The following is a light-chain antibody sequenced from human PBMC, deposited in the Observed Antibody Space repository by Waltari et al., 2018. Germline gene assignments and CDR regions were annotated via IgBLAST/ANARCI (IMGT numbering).Light chain of an antibody. V-gene: IGLV1-47*01. J-gene: IGLJ3*02. Sequence: QSVLTQAPSTSGTPGQRITISCSGGSSNIVSNYVSWYQHLPGAAPKLLIGRDDHRPSGVPDRISGSKSGTSASLAISGLRSEDEADYYCAAWDDSLSALVFGGGTKLTVL. CDR1: SSNIVSNY. CDR3: AAWDDSLSALV. CDR2: RDD.